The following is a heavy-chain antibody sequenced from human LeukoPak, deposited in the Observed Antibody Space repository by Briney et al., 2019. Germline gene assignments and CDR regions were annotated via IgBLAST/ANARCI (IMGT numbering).Heavy chain of an antibody. CDR1: GGSISSGDYY. CDR2: ICYSGST. D-gene: IGHD4-11*01. J-gene: IGHJ4*02. CDR3: ARLRDYSLFDY. Sequence: PSQTLSLTCTVSGGSISSGDYYWSWIRQPPGKGLEWIGYICYSGSTYYNPSLKSRVTISVDTSKNQFSLKLSSVTAADTAVYFCARLRDYSLFDYWGQGTPVTVSS. V-gene: IGHV4-30-4*08.